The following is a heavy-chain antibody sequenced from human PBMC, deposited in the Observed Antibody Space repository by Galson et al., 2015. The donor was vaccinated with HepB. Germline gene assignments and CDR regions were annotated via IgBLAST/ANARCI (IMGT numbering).Heavy chain of an antibody. D-gene: IGHD4-11*01. CDR3: ARFPTTFFDY. Sequence: GKALEWIGEINHTGNTNYNPSLKSRVSISIDTSKNQFSLRLTSVTAADTALYFCARFPTTFFDYWGQGTLVIVSS. V-gene: IGHV4-34*01. CDR2: INHTGNT. J-gene: IGHJ4*02.